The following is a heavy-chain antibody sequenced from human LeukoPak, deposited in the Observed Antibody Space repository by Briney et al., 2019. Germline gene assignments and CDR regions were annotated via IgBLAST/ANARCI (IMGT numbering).Heavy chain of an antibody. CDR1: GFTVSSSH. CDR3: TRGISSGSVFDI. D-gene: IGHD6-19*01. CDR2: MFSGGTP. J-gene: IGHJ3*02. V-gene: IGHV3-53*01. Sequence: PGGSLRLSCAASGFTVSSSHMSWVRQAPGKGLEWVSVMFSGGTPYYADSVKGRFTISRDNSKNTLFLQMSSLRAEDTAVYYCTRGISSGSVFDIWGQGTMVTVSS.